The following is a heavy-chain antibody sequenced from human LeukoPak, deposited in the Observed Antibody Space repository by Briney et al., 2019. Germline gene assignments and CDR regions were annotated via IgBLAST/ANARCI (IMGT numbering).Heavy chain of an antibody. CDR2: INPSGGST. CDR3: ARDRYDILTGYYDYYYYYYMDV. J-gene: IGHJ6*03. CDR1: GYTFTSYY. Sequence: ASVKVSCKASGYTFTSYYMHWVRQAPGQGLEWMGIINPSGGSTSYAQKFQGRVTMTRDMSTSTVYMELSSLRSEDTAVYYCARDRYDILTGYYDYYYYYYMDVWGKGTTVTVSS. V-gene: IGHV1-46*01. D-gene: IGHD3-9*01.